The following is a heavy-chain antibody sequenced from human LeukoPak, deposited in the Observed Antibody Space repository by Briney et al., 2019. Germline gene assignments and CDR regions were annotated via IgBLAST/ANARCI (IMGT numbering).Heavy chain of an antibody. D-gene: IGHD1-7*01. J-gene: IGHJ4*02. CDR3: AREISNWNYLFDY. Sequence: ALVKVSCKASGYTLIGYYLHWVRQAPGQGLEWMGWMNGNSGGTKYGQKFQGRVTLSWDTSINTAYMELSSLRSDDTAVYYCAREISNWNYLFDYWGQGTLVTVSS. CDR2: MNGNSGGT. CDR1: GYTLIGYY. V-gene: IGHV1-2*02.